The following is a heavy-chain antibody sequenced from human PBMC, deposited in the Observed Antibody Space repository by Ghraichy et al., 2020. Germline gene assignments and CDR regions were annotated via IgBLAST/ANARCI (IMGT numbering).Heavy chain of an antibody. J-gene: IGHJ4*02. D-gene: IGHD5-18*01. CDR1: GFTFSSYW. Sequence: GGSLRLSCAASGFTFSSYWMSWVRQAPGKGLEWVANIKQSGSEKYYVDSVKGRFTISRDNAKNSLYLQMNSLRAEDTAVYYCARVGKGWLWLRGHFDYWGQGTLVTVSS. CDR3: ARVGKGWLWLRGHFDY. V-gene: IGHV3-7*01. CDR2: IKQSGSEK.